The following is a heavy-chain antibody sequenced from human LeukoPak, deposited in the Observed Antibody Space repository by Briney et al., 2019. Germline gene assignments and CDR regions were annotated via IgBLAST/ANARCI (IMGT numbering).Heavy chain of an antibody. V-gene: IGHV1-2*02. CDR1: GYSFTEYY. CDR3: ASGENWGCPDY. Sequence: GASVKVSCKASGYSFTEYYMHWVRQAPGQGLEWMGWINTNSGDTNKAQKFQGRVTMTRDTSISTAYMELSRLRSDDTAIYYCASGENWGCPDYWGQGTLVTVSS. D-gene: IGHD7-27*01. J-gene: IGHJ4*02. CDR2: INTNSGDT.